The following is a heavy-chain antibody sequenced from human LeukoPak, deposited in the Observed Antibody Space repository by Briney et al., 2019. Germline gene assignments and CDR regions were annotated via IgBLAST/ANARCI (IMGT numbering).Heavy chain of an antibody. D-gene: IGHD2-15*01. Sequence: GGSLRLSCAASGFTFSSYEMNWVRQAPGKGLEWISYISSPGNTIYYADSVKGRFTISRDNAKNSLYLQMNSLRAEDTAVYYCARVGWWDGMDVWGQGTTVTVSS. CDR3: ARVGWWDGMDV. CDR1: GFTFSSYE. V-gene: IGHV3-48*03. J-gene: IGHJ6*02. CDR2: ISSPGNTI.